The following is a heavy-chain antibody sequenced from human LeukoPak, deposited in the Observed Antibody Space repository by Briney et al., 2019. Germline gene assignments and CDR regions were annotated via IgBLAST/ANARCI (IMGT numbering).Heavy chain of an antibody. V-gene: IGHV4-30-4*08. CDR3: AGARHSSGLEIDY. CDR2: IYYSGST. CDR1: GGSISSGDYY. J-gene: IGHJ4*02. Sequence: SETLSLTCTVSGGSISSGDYYWSWIRQPPGKGLEWIGYIYYSGSTYYNPSLKSRVTISVDTSKNQFSLKLSSVTAADTAVYYCAGARHSSGLEIDYWGQGTLVTVSS. D-gene: IGHD6-19*01.